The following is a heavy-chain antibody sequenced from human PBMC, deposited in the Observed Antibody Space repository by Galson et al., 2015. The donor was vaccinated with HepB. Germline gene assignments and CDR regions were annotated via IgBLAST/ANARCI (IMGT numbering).Heavy chain of an antibody. D-gene: IGHD3-10*01. Sequence: SLRLSCAASGFTFSSYEMNWVRQAPGKGLEWVSYISSSSSTIYYADSVKGRFTISRDNAKNSLYLQMNSLRAEDTAVYYCARDPGDAFDIWGQGTMVTVSS. CDR3: ARDPGDAFDI. J-gene: IGHJ3*02. V-gene: IGHV3-48*03. CDR2: ISSSSSTI. CDR1: GFTFSSYE.